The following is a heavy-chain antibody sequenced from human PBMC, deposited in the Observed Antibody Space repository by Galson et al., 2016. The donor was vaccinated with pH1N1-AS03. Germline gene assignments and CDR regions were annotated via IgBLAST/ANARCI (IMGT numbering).Heavy chain of an antibody. CDR1: GFTFRDYG. D-gene: IGHD5-24*01. CDR2: IWYDGSNK. V-gene: IGHV3-33*01. J-gene: IGHJ4*02. CDR3: ARDRPNYNVYLDH. Sequence: SLRLSCAASGFTFRDYGFHWVRQAPGKGLEWVAVIWYDGSNKNYVDSVKGRFIVSRDNFNDTLYLQMNSLRAEDTAVYYCARDRPNYNVYLDHWGQGILVTVSS.